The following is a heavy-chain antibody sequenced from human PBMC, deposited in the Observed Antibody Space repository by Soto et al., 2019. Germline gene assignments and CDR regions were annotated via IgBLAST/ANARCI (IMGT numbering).Heavy chain of an antibody. J-gene: IGHJ4*02. V-gene: IGHV1-69*13. CDR1: GGTFSSYA. Sequence: SVKVSCKASGGTFSSYAISWVRQAPGQGLEWMGGIIPIFGTANYAQKFQGRVTITADESTSTAYMELSSLRSEDTAVYYCVKDHCGGDCYSNPYFDYWGQGTLVTVSS. D-gene: IGHD2-21*02. CDR3: VKDHCGGDCYSNPYFDY. CDR2: IIPIFGTA.